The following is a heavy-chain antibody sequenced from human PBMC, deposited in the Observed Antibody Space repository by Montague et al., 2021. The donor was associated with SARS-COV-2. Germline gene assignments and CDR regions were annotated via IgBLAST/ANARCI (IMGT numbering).Heavy chain of an antibody. V-gene: IGHV4-59*08. CDR1: GGSISSFY. CDR2: ISDSGST. Sequence: SETLSLTCTVSGGSISSFYWSWFRQPPGKGLEWIGYISDSGSTNYNPSLTSRVTMSVDTSKNQFSLKLNSVTAADTAVYYCARNDSATLPAVYWGQGTLVTVSS. CDR3: ARNDSATLPAVY. D-gene: IGHD2-15*01. J-gene: IGHJ4*02.